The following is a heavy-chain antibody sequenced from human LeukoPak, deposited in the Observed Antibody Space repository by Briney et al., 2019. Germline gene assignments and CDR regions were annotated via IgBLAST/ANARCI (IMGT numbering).Heavy chain of an antibody. V-gene: IGHV1-18*01. Sequence: ASVKVSRKTSGYTFTTFGITWVRQAPGQGLEWMGWINGYNGYTNYAQRFQGRVSMTTDTSTSTAYMELGSLSSDDTAVYYCARNTSTTHYDYWGQGTLVTVSS. CDR3: ARNTSTTHYDY. J-gene: IGHJ4*02. CDR2: INGYNGYT. D-gene: IGHD2-15*01. CDR1: GYTFTTFG.